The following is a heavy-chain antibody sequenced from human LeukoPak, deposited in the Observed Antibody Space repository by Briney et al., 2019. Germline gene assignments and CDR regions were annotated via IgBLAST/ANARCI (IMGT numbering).Heavy chain of an antibody. CDR2: IYYSGST. V-gene: IGHV4-59*01. CDR3: AATMVRGRAWFGP. D-gene: IGHD3-10*01. Sequence: PSETLSLTCTVSGGSISSYYWSWIRQPPGKGLEWIGYIYYSGSTNYNPSLKSRVTISVDTSKNQFSLKLSSVTAADTAVYYCAATMVRGRAWFGPWGQGTLVTVSS. J-gene: IGHJ5*02. CDR1: GGSISSYY.